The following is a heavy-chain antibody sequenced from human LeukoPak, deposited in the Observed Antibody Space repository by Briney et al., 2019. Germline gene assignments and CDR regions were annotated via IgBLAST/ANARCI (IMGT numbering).Heavy chain of an antibody. V-gene: IGHV3-48*02. CDR2: ITASGTAT. CDR3: ASSGSYRFDY. CDR1: GFTFSSYS. D-gene: IGHD1-26*01. Sequence: GGSLRLSCAASGFTFSSYSMNWVRQAPGKGLEWVSHITASGTATFYADSVKGRFTISRDNAKNSLYLQMNSLRDEDTAVYYCASSGSYRFDYWGQGTLVTVSS. J-gene: IGHJ4*02.